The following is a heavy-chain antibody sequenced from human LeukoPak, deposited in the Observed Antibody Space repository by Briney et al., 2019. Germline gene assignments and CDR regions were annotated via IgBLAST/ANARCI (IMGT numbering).Heavy chain of an antibody. V-gene: IGHV3-48*02. CDR2: ITASGTAT. CDR3: ASSGSYRFDY. CDR1: GFTFSSYS. D-gene: IGHD1-26*01. Sequence: GGSLRLSCAASGFTFSSYSMNWVRQAPGKGLEWVSHITASGTATFYADSVKGRFTISRDNAKNSLYLQMNSLRDEDTAVYYCASSGSYRFDYWGQGTLVTVSS. J-gene: IGHJ4*02.